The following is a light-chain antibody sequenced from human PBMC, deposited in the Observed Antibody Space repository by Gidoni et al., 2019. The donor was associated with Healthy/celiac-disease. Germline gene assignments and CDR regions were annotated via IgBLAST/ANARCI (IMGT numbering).Light chain of an antibody. Sequence: IQMTQSPSTLSASVGDRVTITFRASQSISSWLAWYQQKPGKAPKLLIYKASSLESGVPSRFSGSGSGTEFTLTISSLQPDDFATYYCQQYNSYSSSFGQGTKLEIK. J-gene: IGKJ2*04. CDR2: KAS. CDR1: QSISSW. V-gene: IGKV1-5*03. CDR3: QQYNSYSSS.